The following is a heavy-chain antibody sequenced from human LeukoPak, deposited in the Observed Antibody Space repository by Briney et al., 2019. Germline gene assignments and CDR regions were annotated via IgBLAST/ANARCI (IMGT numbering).Heavy chain of an antibody. V-gene: IGHV3-13*04. D-gene: IGHD6-19*01. CDR1: GFSFNAYD. J-gene: IGHJ6*02. CDR3: ARDSGGWGLAV. CDR2: IGRAGDT. Sequence: GGSLGLSCAAAGFSFNAYDMHWVRQATGRGLEWVSYIGRAGDTYYAGSVKGRFTISRDDAKNSLYLQLNSLGVGDTAVYYCARDSGGWGLAVWGQGTTVTVSS.